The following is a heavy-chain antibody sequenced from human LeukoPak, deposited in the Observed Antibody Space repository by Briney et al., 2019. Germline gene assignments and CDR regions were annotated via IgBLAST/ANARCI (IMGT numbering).Heavy chain of an antibody. J-gene: IGHJ3*02. CDR2: VYSSGSA. Sequence: PSQTLSLTCIVSSGSINSDGYYWSWIRQPAGKGLEWIGRVYSSGSANYSPSLNNRVSISIDTSKNQFSLRLNSVTAADTAVYYCARVYRRNGLNFDGFDIWGQGTVVTVS. CDR1: SGSINSDGYY. V-gene: IGHV4-61*02. D-gene: IGHD5-24*01. CDR3: ARVYRRNGLNFDGFDI.